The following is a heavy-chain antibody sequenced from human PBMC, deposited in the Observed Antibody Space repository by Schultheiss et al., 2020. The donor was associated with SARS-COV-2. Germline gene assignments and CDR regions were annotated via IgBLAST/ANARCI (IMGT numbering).Heavy chain of an antibody. CDR2: ISYDEFNK. V-gene: IGHV3-30*03. D-gene: IGHD3-10*01. CDR1: GFTLSSSP. Sequence: GGSLRLSCAASGFTLSSSPLHWVRQAPGKGLEWVAVISYDEFNKYYSDSVKGRFTISRDNSKNTLYLQMNSLRAEDTAVYYCARWADYYGSGERPYYYYYYGMDVWGQGTTVTVSS. CDR3: ARWADYYGSGERPYYYYYYGMDV. J-gene: IGHJ6*02.